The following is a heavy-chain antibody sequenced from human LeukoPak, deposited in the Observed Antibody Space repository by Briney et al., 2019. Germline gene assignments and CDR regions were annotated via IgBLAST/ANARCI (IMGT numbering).Heavy chain of an antibody. CDR2: IYYTGST. J-gene: IGHJ4*02. V-gene: IGHV4-59*01. CDR3: ARGKGYFDY. D-gene: IGHD3-16*01. Sequence: SETLSLTCTVSGGSISTYYWSWIRQSPGKGLECIGYIYYTGSTNYNPSLKSRVTMSVDTSKKQFSLKLTSVTAADTAVYYCARGKGYFDYWGQGTLVTVSS. CDR1: GGSISTYY.